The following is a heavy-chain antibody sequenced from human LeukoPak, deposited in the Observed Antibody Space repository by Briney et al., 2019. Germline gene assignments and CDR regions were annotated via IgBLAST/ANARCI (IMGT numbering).Heavy chain of an antibody. CDR1: GFILTEVS. CDR2: FDRENDET. J-gene: IGHJ4*02. D-gene: IGHD4-11*01. Sequence: ASVKLSCTVSGFILTEVSIHWLRQAPRKGPEWMGSFDRENDETIYSHNFQGRVAMTEDTSADTAYMGLTSLRSDDTAVYYCVADHYNNHGNFDFWGQGTLVTVSS. V-gene: IGHV1-24*01. CDR3: VADHYNNHGNFDF.